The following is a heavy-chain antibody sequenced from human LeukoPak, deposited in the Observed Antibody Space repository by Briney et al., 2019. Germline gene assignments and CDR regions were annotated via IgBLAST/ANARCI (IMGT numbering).Heavy chain of an antibody. Sequence: PGGSLRLSCAASGFTVSSNYMSWVRQAPGKGLEWVSVIYSGGSTYYADSVKGRFTISRDNSKNTLYLQMNSLRAEDTAVYYCARDRVRTTVSYYYGMDVWGQGTTVTVSS. V-gene: IGHV3-66*01. J-gene: IGHJ6*02. CDR2: IYSGGST. CDR1: GFTVSSNY. CDR3: ARDRVRTTVSYYYGMDV. D-gene: IGHD4-17*01.